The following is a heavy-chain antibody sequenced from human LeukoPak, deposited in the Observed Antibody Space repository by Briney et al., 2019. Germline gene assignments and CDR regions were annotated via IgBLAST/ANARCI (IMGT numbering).Heavy chain of an antibody. D-gene: IGHD5/OR15-5a*01. CDR2: SSGDGITS. J-gene: IGHJ4*02. V-gene: IGHV3-43*02. Sequence: GGSLRLSCAASGFTFHNYAMHWVRQAPGKGLEWVSFSSGDGITSYFADPVKGRFTISRDNSKNSLHLQMNSLTTEDTAFYYCARDHVYGGADYWGQGTLVTVS. CDR1: GFTFHNYA. CDR3: ARDHVYGGADY.